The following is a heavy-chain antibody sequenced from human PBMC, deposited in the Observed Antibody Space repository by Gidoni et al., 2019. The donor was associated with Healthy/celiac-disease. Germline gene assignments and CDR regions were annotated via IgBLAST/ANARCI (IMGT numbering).Heavy chain of an antibody. V-gene: IGHV1-69*01. Sequence: QVQLVQSGAEVTKPGSSVKVSCKASGGTFSSYAISWVRQAPGQGLEWMGGIIPIFGTANYAQKFQGRVTITADESTSTAYMELSSLRSEDTAVYYCARSDILTGHAPTNWFDPWGQGTLVTVSS. CDR1: GGTFSSYA. CDR2: IIPIFGTA. D-gene: IGHD3-9*01. J-gene: IGHJ5*02. CDR3: ARSDILTGHAPTNWFDP.